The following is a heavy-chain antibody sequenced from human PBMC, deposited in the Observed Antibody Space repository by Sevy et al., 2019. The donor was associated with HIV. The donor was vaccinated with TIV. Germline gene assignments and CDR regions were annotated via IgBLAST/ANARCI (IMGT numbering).Heavy chain of an antibody. D-gene: IGHD4-17*01. Sequence: TLSLTCAVSGDSIINNKWWSWVRQPPGKGLEWIGEIYHSGSTNYNPSLNSRVTISIDKSKNHLSLMLSSVTAADTAVYYCAREGTTTSFDYWGQGTLVTVSS. CDR2: IYHSGST. J-gene: IGHJ4*02. CDR3: AREGTTTSFDY. V-gene: IGHV4-4*02. CDR1: GDSIINNKW.